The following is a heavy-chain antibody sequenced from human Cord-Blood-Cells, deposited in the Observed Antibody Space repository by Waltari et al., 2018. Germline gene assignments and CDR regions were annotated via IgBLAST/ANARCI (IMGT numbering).Heavy chain of an antibody. Sequence: EVQLLESGGGLVQPGGSLRLSCAASGFTFSSYAMSWVRQAPGKGLGWVSAISGSGGSTYYADSVKGRFTISRDNSKSTLYLQMNSLRAEDTAVYYCAKGGPVSYYYFDYWGQGTLVTVSS. CDR2: ISGSGGST. V-gene: IGHV3-23*01. CDR1: GFTFSSYA. J-gene: IGHJ4*02. CDR3: AKGGPVSYYYFDY. D-gene: IGHD3-16*01.